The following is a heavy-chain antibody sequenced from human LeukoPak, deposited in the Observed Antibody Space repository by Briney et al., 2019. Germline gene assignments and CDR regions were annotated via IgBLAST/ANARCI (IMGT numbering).Heavy chain of an antibody. CDR3: ARDRAWPYYYDSSGEVTDAFDI. Sequence: GASVKVSCKASGYTFTSYAMHWMRQAPGQRLEWMGWINAGNGNTKYSQKFQGRVTITRDTSASTAYMELSSLRSEDTAVYYCARDRAWPYYYDSSGEVTDAFDIWGQGTMVTVSS. CDR2: INAGNGNT. D-gene: IGHD3-22*01. CDR1: GYTFTSYA. V-gene: IGHV1-3*01. J-gene: IGHJ3*02.